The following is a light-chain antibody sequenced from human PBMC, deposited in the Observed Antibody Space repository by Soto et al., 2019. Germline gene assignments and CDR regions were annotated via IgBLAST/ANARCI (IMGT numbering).Light chain of an antibody. J-gene: IGKJ1*01. CDR3: QQSFSTPRT. V-gene: IGKV1-39*01. CDR1: QSINSY. Sequence: DIQMTQSPSSQSASVGDRVTITCRASQSINSYLNWYQQKPGKAPKLLIYAASSLQSGVPSRFSGSGSETDFTLTITSLQPDHFATYYCQQSFSTPRTFGQGTRVDI. CDR2: AAS.